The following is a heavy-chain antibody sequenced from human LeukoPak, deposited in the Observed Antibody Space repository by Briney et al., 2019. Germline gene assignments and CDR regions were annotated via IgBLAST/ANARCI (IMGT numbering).Heavy chain of an antibody. V-gene: IGHV2-5*02. J-gene: IGHJ4*02. CDR3: ARSLAASDDFDF. D-gene: IGHD6-13*01. Sequence: SGPTLVNPTQTLTLTCTFSGFSLSTSGVGVGWIRQPPGKALEWLVIIYWDDDRRYSPSLKSRLTITKDTSKNQVVLTMTNMDPVDTATYYCARSLAASDDFDFWGQGTLVTVPS. CDR2: IYWDDDR. CDR1: GFSLSTSGVG.